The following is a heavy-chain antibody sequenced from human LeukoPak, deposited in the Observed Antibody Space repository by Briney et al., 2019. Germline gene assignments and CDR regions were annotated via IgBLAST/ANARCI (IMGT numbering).Heavy chain of an antibody. CDR3: AADVSSGYLVFDY. CDR2: IVVGSGNT. CDR1: GFTFTISA. V-gene: IGHV1-58*01. D-gene: IGHD3-22*01. J-gene: IGHJ4*02. Sequence: SVTVSCTASGFTFTISAVQWVRQARGQRLEWIGWIVVGSGNTNYAQKFQERVTITRDMSTSTAYMELSSLRSEDTAVYYCAADVSSGYLVFDYWGQGTLVTVSS.